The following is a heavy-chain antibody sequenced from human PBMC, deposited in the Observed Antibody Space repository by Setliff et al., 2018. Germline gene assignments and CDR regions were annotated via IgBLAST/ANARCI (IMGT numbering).Heavy chain of an antibody. Sequence: PGGSLRLSCAASVFPFSISSMHWVRQAPGKGLEWVSSISDSSLHIYYRDSVKGRFTIFRDNAKDSLYLKMNSLRADDTAVYYCARSAANGGHDPFDIWGQGTMVTVSS. J-gene: IGHJ3*02. CDR3: ARSAANGGHDPFDI. V-gene: IGHV3-21*01. CDR1: VFPFSISS. D-gene: IGHD2-8*01. CDR2: ISDSSLHI.